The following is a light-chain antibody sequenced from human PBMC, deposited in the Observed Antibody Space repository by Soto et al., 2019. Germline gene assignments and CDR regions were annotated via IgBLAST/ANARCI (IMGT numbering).Light chain of an antibody. CDR2: GAS. Sequence: EIVMTQSPATLSVSLGERATLSCRASQSVSSNLAWYQLKPGQAPRLLIYGASTRATGIPDRFSGSGSGTDFTLTISRLEPEDFAVYYCQHYGNTPPSVTFGPGTKVDIK. J-gene: IGKJ3*01. V-gene: IGKV3-15*01. CDR3: QHYGNTPPSVT. CDR1: QSVSSN.